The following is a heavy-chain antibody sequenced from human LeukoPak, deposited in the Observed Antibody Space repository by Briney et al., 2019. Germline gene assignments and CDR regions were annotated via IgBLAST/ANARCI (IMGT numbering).Heavy chain of an antibody. D-gene: IGHD5-18*01. Sequence: TGGSLRLSCAASGFTFRSYDMTWVRQAPGKGLEWISYISSSGSTIDYADSVKGRFTISRDNAKNSLYLQMNSLRAEDTAVYYCARETLNVVTAMTLFDYWGQGTLVTVSS. CDR3: ARETLNVVTAMTLFDY. CDR2: ISSSGSTI. V-gene: IGHV3-48*03. CDR1: GFTFRSYD. J-gene: IGHJ4*02.